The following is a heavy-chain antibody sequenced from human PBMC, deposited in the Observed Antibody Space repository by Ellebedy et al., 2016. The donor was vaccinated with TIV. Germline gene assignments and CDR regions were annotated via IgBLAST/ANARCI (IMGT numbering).Heavy chain of an antibody. D-gene: IGHD6-13*01. CDR2: INPKSGAA. CDR1: GYTLSGYY. V-gene: IGHV1-2*02. J-gene: IGHJ4*02. Sequence: AASVKVSCKASGYTLSGYYMHWVRQAPGQGLEWMGSINPKSGAAKYAERFQGRITMTSDMSMNTAYMGLSSLRSDDTAVYFCARGNLLGSWYVNHFDNWGQGSLLTVSS. CDR3: ARGNLLGSWYVNHFDN.